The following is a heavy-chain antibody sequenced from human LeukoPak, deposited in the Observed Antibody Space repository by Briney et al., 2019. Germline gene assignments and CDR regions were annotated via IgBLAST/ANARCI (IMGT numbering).Heavy chain of an antibody. CDR3: ARDRSTTVTNDAFDI. D-gene: IGHD4-17*01. CDR2: IHYSGST. CDR1: GGSISSYY. V-gene: IGHV4-59*01. Sequence: PSETLSLTCTVSGGSISSYYWSWIRQPPGKGLEWIGYIHYSGSTNYNSSLKSRVTISVDTSKNQFSLKLSSVTAADTAVYYCARDRSTTVTNDAFDIWGQGTMVTVSS. J-gene: IGHJ3*02.